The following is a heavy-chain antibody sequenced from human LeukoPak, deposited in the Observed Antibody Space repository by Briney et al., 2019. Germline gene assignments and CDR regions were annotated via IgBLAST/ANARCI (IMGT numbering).Heavy chain of an antibody. CDR1: GFTFDDYA. V-gene: IGHV3-9*01. CDR2: ISWNSGSI. D-gene: IGHD6-13*01. J-gene: IGHJ3*02. CDR3: AKDSYSSIPGNSFDI. Sequence: GRSLRLSCAASGFTFDDYAMHWVRQAPGKGLEWVSGISWNSGSIGYADSVKGRFTISRDNTKNSLYLQMNSLRPEDTALYYCAKDSYSSIPGNSFDIWGQGTMVTVSS.